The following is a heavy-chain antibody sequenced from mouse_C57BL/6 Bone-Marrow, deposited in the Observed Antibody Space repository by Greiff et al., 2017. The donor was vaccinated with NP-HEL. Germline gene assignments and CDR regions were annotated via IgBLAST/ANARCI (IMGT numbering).Heavy chain of an antibody. CDR1: GYTFTSYW. J-gene: IGHJ1*03. Sequence: QVQLQQSGAELVKPGASVKLSCKASGYTFTSYWMQWVKQRPGQGLEWIGEIDPSDSYTNYNQKFKGKATLTVDTSSSTAYMQLSSLTSEDSAVYYCARDPGSSYGWYFDVWGTGTTVTVSS. CDR3: ARDPGSSYGWYFDV. D-gene: IGHD1-1*01. CDR2: IDPSDSYT. V-gene: IGHV1-50*01.